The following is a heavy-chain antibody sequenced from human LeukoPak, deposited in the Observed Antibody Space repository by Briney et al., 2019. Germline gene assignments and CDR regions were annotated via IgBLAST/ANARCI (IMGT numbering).Heavy chain of an antibody. J-gene: IGHJ4*02. D-gene: IGHD2-21*02. CDR2: IYYSGST. CDR1: GGSMRRSSYY. Sequence: NASEPLSLTCTVSGGSMRRSSYYWGWIRQPPGKGLEWIGSIYYSGSTYYNASLKSRGTISVHTSKNQFSLKQNSVTAADTAVYYCARGSLAGAYCGGDCFPLFDYWGQGTLVTVSS. V-gene: IGHV4-39*01. CDR3: ARGSLAGAYCGGDCFPLFDY.